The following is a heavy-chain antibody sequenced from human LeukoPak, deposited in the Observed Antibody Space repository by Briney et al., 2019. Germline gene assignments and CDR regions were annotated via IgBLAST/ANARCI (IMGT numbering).Heavy chain of an antibody. J-gene: IGHJ4*02. CDR3: ARFMGSGIYTPDY. CDR2: ITSTGSYT. Sequence: GGSLRLSCAASGFTFSNYYMSWIRHTPGKGLEWISYITSTGSYTHYADSVKGRFTMSRDNARNSLYLQMNSLSPEDTAVYYCARFMGSGIYTPDYWGQGTLVTVSS. V-gene: IGHV3-11*03. D-gene: IGHD3-10*01. CDR1: GFTFSNYY.